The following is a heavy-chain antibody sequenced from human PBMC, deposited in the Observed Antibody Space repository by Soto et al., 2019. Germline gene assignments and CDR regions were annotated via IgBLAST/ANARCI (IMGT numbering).Heavy chain of an antibody. V-gene: IGHV3-30*18. J-gene: IGHJ4*02. D-gene: IGHD6-25*01. CDR3: AKERTAKAAAEFDY. CDR1: GFTFSNYG. Sequence: QVQLVESGGGVVQPGRSLRLSCAASGFTFSNYGMQWVRQAPGKGLEWVAVVLYDGNVKFYADSVKGRFTISRDNSKNTLYLQMNSLRTEDTAIYYCAKERTAKAAAEFDYWGQGTLVTVSS. CDR2: VLYDGNVK.